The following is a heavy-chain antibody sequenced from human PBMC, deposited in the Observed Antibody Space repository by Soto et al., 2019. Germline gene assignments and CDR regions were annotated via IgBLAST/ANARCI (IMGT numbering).Heavy chain of an antibody. CDR1: GGSISSGGYY. J-gene: IGHJ4*02. Sequence: SETLSLTCTVSGGSISSGGYYWSWIRQHPGKWLEWIRYIDYSASTYYPPSHNSRVTISVDTSKSQFSLKLSSVTAADTAVYYCARAGCGGNIRGGLYFDYWGQGTLVTVSS. CDR3: ARAGCGGNIRGGLYFDY. CDR2: IDYSAST. D-gene: IGHD2-15*01. V-gene: IGHV4-31*03.